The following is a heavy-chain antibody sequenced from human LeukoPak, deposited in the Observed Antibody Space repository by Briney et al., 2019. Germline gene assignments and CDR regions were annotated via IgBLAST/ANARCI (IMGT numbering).Heavy chain of an antibody. CDR3: AKGANYSPDY. V-gene: IGHV3-23*01. CDR1: GFTFSIYA. J-gene: IGHJ4*02. D-gene: IGHD5-24*01. CDR2: ISGSGGTT. Sequence: GGSLRLSCAASGFTFSIYAMSWVRQAPGKGLEWVSAISGSGGTTYYADSVKSRFSISRDNSKNTLYLQMNSLRAEDTAVYYCAKGANYSPDYWGQGTLVTVSS.